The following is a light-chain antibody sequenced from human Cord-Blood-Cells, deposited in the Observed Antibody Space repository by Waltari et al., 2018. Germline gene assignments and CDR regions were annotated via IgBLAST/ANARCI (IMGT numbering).Light chain of an antibody. CDR1: SSDVGSYNR. CDR2: EVS. CDR3: SSYTSSSTWV. J-gene: IGLJ3*02. Sequence: QSALTQPPSVSGSPGQSVTISCTGTSSDVGSYNRVSWYQQPPGTAPKPMIYEVSNRPSGVPDRFSGSKSGNTASLTISGLQAEGGADYYCSSYTSSSTWVFGGGTKLTVL. V-gene: IGLV2-18*02.